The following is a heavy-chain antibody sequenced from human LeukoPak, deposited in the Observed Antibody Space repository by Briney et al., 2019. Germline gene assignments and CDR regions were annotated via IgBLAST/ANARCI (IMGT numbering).Heavy chain of an antibody. CDR2: IRYDGSNK. CDR1: GFTFSSYG. V-gene: IGHV3-30*02. D-gene: IGHD2-15*01. CDR3: AKTPARALLFDY. J-gene: IGHJ4*02. Sequence: GGSLRLSCAASGFTFSSYGMHWVRQAPGKGLEWVAFIRYDGSNKYYADSVKGRFTVSRDNSKNTLYLQMNSLRAEDTAVYYCAKTPARALLFDYWGQGTLVTVSS.